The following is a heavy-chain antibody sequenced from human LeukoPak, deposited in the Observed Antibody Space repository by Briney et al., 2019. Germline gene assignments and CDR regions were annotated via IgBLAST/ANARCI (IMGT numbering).Heavy chain of an antibody. D-gene: IGHD6-19*01. J-gene: IGHJ6*02. Sequence: PSQTLSLTCTVSGGSISSSYWSWVRHPPGKGLERIGYIDNSRSPNYNPSLTSRVTITLATPNRQFSLKLSSVTAAATAVSYCSRVPLCSGGSGWSIYYFSAMDVWGQGTTVTVSS. CDR3: SRVPLCSGGSGWSIYYFSAMDV. V-gene: IGHV4-59*01. CDR1: GGSISSSY. CDR2: IDNSRSP.